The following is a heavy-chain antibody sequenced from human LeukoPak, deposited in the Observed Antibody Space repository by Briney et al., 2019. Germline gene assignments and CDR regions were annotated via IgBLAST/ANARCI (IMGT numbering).Heavy chain of an antibody. CDR1: GFTFSSYS. D-gene: IGHD2-2*02. CDR2: ISSSSSYI. V-gene: IGHV3-21*01. J-gene: IGHJ4*02. Sequence: GGSLRLSCAASGFTFSSYSMNWVRQTPGKGLEWVSSISSSSSYIYYADSVKGRFTISRDNAKNSLYLQMNSLRAEDTAVYYCARDFRGDLKRYCSSPSCYTYDDYWGQGTLVTVSS. CDR3: ARDFRGDLKRYCSSPSCYTYDDY.